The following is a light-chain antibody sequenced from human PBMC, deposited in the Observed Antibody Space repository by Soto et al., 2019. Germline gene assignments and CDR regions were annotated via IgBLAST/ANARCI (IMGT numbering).Light chain of an antibody. Sequence: DIQMTQSPSSLSASVGDRVTITCRASQSISNYLNWYQQKPGKAPKPLIYAASSLQSGVPSRFSGSGSGTDCTRPISSLPPEDFATYYCQQSYCSPPYTFGQGTKLE. CDR3: QQSYCSPPYT. J-gene: IGKJ2*01. V-gene: IGKV1-39*01. CDR2: AAS. CDR1: QSISNY.